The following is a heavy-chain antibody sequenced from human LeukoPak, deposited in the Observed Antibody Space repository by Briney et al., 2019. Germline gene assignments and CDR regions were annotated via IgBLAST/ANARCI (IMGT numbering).Heavy chain of an antibody. CDR2: IYYSGST. CDR3: ARQWDYSDSSGRALNYFDS. Sequence: PSETLSLTCTVSGGSIFSYYWSWIRQPPGKGLEWIGSIYYSGSTYYNPSLKSRVTISVDTSKIQFSLKLSSVTAADTAVYYCARQWDYSDSSGRALNYFDSWGQGTLVTVAS. J-gene: IGHJ4*02. CDR1: GGSIFSYY. D-gene: IGHD3-22*01. V-gene: IGHV4-39*01.